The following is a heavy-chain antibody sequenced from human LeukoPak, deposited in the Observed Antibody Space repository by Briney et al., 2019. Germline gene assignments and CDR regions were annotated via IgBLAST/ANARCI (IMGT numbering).Heavy chain of an antibody. V-gene: IGHV4-34*01. Sequence: SETLSLTCAVYGGSFSGYYWSWIRQPPGKGLEWIGEINHSGSTNYNPSLKSRVTISVDTSKNQFSLKLSSVTAADTAVYYCARTAPDIWFGEYYYYYGMDVWGKGTTVTVSS. CDR2: INHSGST. D-gene: IGHD3-10*01. J-gene: IGHJ6*04. CDR3: ARTAPDIWFGEYYYYYGMDV. CDR1: GGSFSGYY.